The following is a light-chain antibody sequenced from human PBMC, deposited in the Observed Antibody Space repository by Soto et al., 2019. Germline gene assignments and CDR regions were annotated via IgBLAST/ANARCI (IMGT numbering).Light chain of an antibody. CDR3: QQYNDYPLT. CDR2: RAS. J-gene: IGKJ5*01. Sequence: DIQMTQSPSTLSASVGDRVIITCRASQNINNWLAWYQQHPGKAPKLLIYRASNLESGVPSRFSGSGSGTKFTLTINSLQPYDFATYYCQQYNDYPLTFGQGTRLEIK. V-gene: IGKV1-5*03. CDR1: QNINNW.